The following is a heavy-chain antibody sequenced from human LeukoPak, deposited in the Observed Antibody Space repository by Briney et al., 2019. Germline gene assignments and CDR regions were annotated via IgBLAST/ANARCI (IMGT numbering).Heavy chain of an antibody. J-gene: IGHJ5*01. CDR1: GFIFSSYG. Sequence: PGGSLRLSCAASGFIFSSYGMHWVRQAPGKGLEWVAFIRYDGSNKYYTDSVQGRFTISRDNSKNTVYLQMNSLRAEDTAVYCCSSHGTLTEGWFESWGQGTLVTVSS. CDR2: IRYDGSNK. CDR3: SSHGTLTEGWFES. D-gene: IGHD3-9*01. V-gene: IGHV3-30*02.